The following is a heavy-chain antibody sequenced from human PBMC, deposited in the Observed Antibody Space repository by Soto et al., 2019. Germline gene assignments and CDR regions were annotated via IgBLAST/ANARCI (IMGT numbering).Heavy chain of an antibody. Sequence: EVQLVESGGGLVQPGRSLRLSCAASGFTFDDYAMHWVRQAPGKGLEWVSGISWNSGSVGYADSVKGRFTISRDNAKNALYLQMNSLSAEDTAFYYCAKLALGYGGEYYGMVVWGQGTPVTVS. CDR1: GFTFDDYA. J-gene: IGHJ6*02. CDR3: AKLALGYGGEYYGMVV. CDR2: ISWNSGSV. D-gene: IGHD2-21*01. V-gene: IGHV3-9*01.